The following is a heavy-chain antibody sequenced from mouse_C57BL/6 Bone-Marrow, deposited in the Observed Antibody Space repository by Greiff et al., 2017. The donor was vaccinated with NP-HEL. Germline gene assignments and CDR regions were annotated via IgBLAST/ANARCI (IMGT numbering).Heavy chain of an antibody. CDR1: GYTFTSYW. CDR3: ARSDTTVVAHFDY. J-gene: IGHJ2*01. D-gene: IGHD1-1*01. CDR2: INPSSGYT. Sequence: VQLQQSGAELAKPRASVKLSCKASGYTFTSYWMHWVKQRPGQGLEWIGYINPSSGYTKYNQKFKDKATLTADKSSSTAYMQLSSLTYEDSAVYYCARSDTTVVAHFDYWGQGTTLTVSS. V-gene: IGHV1-7*01.